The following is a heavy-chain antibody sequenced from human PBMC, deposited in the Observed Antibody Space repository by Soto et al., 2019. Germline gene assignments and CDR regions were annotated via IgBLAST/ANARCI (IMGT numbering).Heavy chain of an antibody. D-gene: IGHD6-6*01. J-gene: IGHJ4*02. CDR3: ARDLGGSSSYLGY. CDR1: GYTFTGRY. CDR2: INPASGGA. V-gene: IGHV1-2*02. Sequence: ASVEVSCKXSGYTFTGRYIHWVRQAPGQGLEWMGWINPASGGATYAQKFQGRVSLTRDTSNSIAYMELSSLRSDDTAVYFCARDLGGSSSYLGYWGQGTPVTVSS.